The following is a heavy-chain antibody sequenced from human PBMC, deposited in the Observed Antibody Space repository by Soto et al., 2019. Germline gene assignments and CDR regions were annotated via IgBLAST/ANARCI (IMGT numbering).Heavy chain of an antibody. CDR2: IYYSGNT. CDR3: ASIAAPGTTHFDF. Sequence: LALTCTVSGGSLGSSSYYWGWIRQSLGKGLEWIGNIYYSGNTFYNPSLKSRVTISVDTSKNQFYLHLSSVTAADTAIFYCASIAAPGTTHFDFWGQGTLVTVSS. CDR1: GGSLGSSSYY. V-gene: IGHV4-39*01. J-gene: IGHJ4*02. D-gene: IGHD6-13*01.